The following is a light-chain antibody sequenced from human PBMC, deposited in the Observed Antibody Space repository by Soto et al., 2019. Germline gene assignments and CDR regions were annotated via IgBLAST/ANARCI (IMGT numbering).Light chain of an antibody. Sequence: DIVMTQSPLSLPVTPGEPASISCRSSQSLLHSNGYNYLDWYLQKPGQSPQLLIYLGSNRASGVPDRFSGSGSGTDFTLKISRVEAEDVGVYYCMQALLWTFDQGTKVEIK. J-gene: IGKJ1*01. CDR2: LGS. CDR3: MQALLWT. CDR1: QSLLHSNGYNY. V-gene: IGKV2-28*01.